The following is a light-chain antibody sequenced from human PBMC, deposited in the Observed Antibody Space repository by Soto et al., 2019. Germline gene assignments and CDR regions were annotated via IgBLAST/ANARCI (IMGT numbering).Light chain of an antibody. Sequence: SYELAQPPSVSVSPGQTARITCSGDALPKQYAYWYQQKPGQAPVLVIFKDSARPSRIPERFSGSSSGTTVTLTISGVQAEDEADYYCQSADSSGTSVFGTGTKVT. CDR1: ALPKQY. CDR2: KDS. CDR3: QSADSSGTSV. J-gene: IGLJ1*01. V-gene: IGLV3-25*02.